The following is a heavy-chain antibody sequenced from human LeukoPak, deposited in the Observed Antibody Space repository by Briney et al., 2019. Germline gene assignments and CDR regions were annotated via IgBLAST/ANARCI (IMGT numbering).Heavy chain of an antibody. J-gene: IGHJ3*02. CDR3: ARAYYYDSSGNDAFDI. CDR1: GGSFSGYY. Sequence: SGTLSLTCAVYGGSFSGYYWSWIRQPPGKGLEWIGEINHSGSTNYNPSLKSRVTISVDTSKNQFSLKLSSVTAADTAVYYCARAYYYDSSGNDAFDIWGQGTMVTVSS. V-gene: IGHV4-34*01. CDR2: INHSGST. D-gene: IGHD3-22*01.